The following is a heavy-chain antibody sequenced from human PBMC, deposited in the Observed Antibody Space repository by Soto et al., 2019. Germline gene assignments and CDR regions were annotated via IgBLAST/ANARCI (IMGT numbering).Heavy chain of an antibody. D-gene: IGHD2-15*01. V-gene: IGHV4-39*01. J-gene: IGHJ6*02. CDR1: GGSISSYSFY. CDR2: IYYSGDT. Sequence: QLQESGPGLVKSSETLSLTCTVSGGSISSYSFYWAWIRQPPGKGLEWIGIIYYSGDTYYNPSLACRLTMSGDPSNQFSLTLWSVTAADTALYYCARNQPQRYCSGGTCRPAYGMDVWGQGTTVIVSS. CDR3: ARNQPQRYCSGGTCRPAYGMDV.